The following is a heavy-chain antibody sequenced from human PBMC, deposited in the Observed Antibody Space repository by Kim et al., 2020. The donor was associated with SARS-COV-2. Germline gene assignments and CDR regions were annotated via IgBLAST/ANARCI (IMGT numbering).Heavy chain of an antibody. CDR1: GGSISSEDYY. D-gene: IGHD6-13*01. J-gene: IGHJ3*02. CDR3: ATAAGDAFDI. CDR2: TSHSGST. Sequence: SETLSLTCTVSGGSISSEDYYWSWIRQPPGKGLEWIGYTSHSGSTYYNPSLKSRITISTDTSKNPFSLTLTSVTTADTAVYYCATAAGDAFDIWGQGTMVTVSS. V-gene: IGHV4-30-4*01.